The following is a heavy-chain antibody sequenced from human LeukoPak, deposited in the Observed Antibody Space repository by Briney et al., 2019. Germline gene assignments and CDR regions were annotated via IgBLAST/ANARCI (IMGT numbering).Heavy chain of an antibody. CDR3: AREDSASGRGLGS. J-gene: IGHJ5*02. CDR2: IYTSEST. D-gene: IGHD3-10*01. CDR1: GGSMSGYF. V-gene: IGHV4-4*07. Sequence: PSETLSLTCTVSGGSMSGYFWSWIRQPAGKGLEWIGRIYTSESTNYNPSLKNRVTMSVDTSKKQFSLKMSSVTAADTAVYYCAREDSASGRGLGSWGQGTLVTVSS.